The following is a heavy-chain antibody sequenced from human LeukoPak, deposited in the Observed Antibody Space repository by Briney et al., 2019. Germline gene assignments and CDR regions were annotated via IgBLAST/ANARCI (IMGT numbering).Heavy chain of an antibody. Sequence: SETLSLTCTVSGGSISSYYWNWIRQPPGKGLEWIGYINYIRTTDYNPSLKSRVTISLDTSKNRFSLKLSSVTAADTTMYYCARSYSSSDHYYYYGMDVWGQGTTVTVSS. J-gene: IGHJ6*02. CDR1: GGSISSYY. D-gene: IGHD6-13*01. CDR2: INYIRTT. CDR3: ARSYSSSDHYYYYGMDV. V-gene: IGHV4-59*08.